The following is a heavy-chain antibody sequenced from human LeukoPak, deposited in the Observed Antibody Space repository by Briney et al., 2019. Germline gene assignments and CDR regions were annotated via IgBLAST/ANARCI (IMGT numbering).Heavy chain of an antibody. Sequence: ASVKVSCKASGYTFTSYYMHWVRQAPGQGLEWMGIINPSGGSTTYAQKFQGRVTMTRDTSTSTVYMELSSLRSEDTAVYYCARNTLDTAMGAAVDYWGQGILVTVSS. J-gene: IGHJ4*02. CDR2: INPSGGST. V-gene: IGHV1-46*03. CDR1: GYTFTSYY. CDR3: ARNTLDTAMGAAVDY. D-gene: IGHD5-18*01.